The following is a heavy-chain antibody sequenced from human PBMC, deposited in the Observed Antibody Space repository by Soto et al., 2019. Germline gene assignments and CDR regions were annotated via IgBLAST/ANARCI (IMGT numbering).Heavy chain of an antibody. J-gene: IGHJ4*02. V-gene: IGHV3-73*01. Sequence: EVRLVESGGGLVQPGGSLKLSCAASGFTFSGSHMHWVRQASGKGLEWVGHIRNKADSYATAYAASVKGRFTISRDDSKNTAYLQMNGLKTEDTAVYYCSRQTVSCHDYWGQGTLVTVSS. D-gene: IGHD2-2*01. CDR1: GFTFSGSH. CDR2: IRNKADSYAT. CDR3: SRQTVSCHDY.